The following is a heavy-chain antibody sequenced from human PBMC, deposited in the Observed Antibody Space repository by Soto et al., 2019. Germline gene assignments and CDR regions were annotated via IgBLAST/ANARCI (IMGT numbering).Heavy chain of an antibody. CDR3: ARASGDWPLNWFDP. V-gene: IGHV3-74*01. Sequence: PGGSLRLSCAASGFNVSNHWMHWVRQRPAEGLVWVSRSTSDGKSKAYAESVKGRCAISRANAMNPLYLQMNGLTAEPTPVYYCARASGDWPLNWFDPWGQGTLVAVSS. CDR1: GFNVSNHW. D-gene: IGHD2-21*02. J-gene: IGHJ5*02. CDR2: STSDGKSK.